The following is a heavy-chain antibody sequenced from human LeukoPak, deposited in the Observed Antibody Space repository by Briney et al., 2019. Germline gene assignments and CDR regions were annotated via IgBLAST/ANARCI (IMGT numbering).Heavy chain of an antibody. CDR2: IYNSGST. CDR3: ARKARAAAGIEMIN. J-gene: IGHJ4*02. Sequence: QAGGSLRLSCAASGFTVGYNYMTWVRQAPGKGLEWVAAIYNSGSTYYADSVKGRFTISRDNSKNTMYLQMNSLKGEDTTVYYCARKARAAAGIEMINWGQGTLVTVSS. D-gene: IGHD6-13*01. V-gene: IGHV3-53*01. CDR1: GFTVGYNY.